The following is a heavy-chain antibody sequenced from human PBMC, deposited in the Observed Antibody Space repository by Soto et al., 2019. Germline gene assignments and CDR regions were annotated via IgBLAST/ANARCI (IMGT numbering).Heavy chain of an antibody. V-gene: IGHV3-73*01. CDR1: GFTFSGSA. Sequence: EVQLVESGGGLVQPGGSLKLSCAASGFTFSGSAMHWVRQASGKGLEWVGRIRSNANSYATAYAALVKGGFTISRDDSKDKAYHQINSQKTGYTAAYNGTSRDGLVHWGQGPLVSVSS. D-gene: IGHD2-15*01. CDR2: IRSNANSYAT. CDR3: TSRDGLVH. J-gene: IGHJ4*02.